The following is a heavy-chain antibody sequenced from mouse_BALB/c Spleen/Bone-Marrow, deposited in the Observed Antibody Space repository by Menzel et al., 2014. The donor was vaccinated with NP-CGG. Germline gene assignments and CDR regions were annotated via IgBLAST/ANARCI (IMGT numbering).Heavy chain of an antibody. Sequence: QVQLQQSGPELVKPGVLVKISCKASGYTFTSYDINWVKQRPGQGLEWIGWIYPGDDNTKYNEKFKGKATLTADKSSSTAYMQLSSLTSENSAVYFCARGGGYAMDYWGQGTSVTVSS. CDR1: GYTFTSYD. V-gene: IGHV1S56*01. CDR3: ARGGGYAMDY. CDR2: IYPGDDNT. J-gene: IGHJ4*01.